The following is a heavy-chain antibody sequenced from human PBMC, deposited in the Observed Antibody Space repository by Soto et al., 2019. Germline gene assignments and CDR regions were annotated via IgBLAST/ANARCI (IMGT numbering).Heavy chain of an antibody. D-gene: IGHD3-10*01. Sequence: ASVKVSCKASGYTFTSYGISWVRQAPGQGFEWMGWISAYNGNTSYAEKLQGRVTMTTDTSTSTAYMELRSLRSDDTAVYYCAGGWFGEVVYYFDYWGQGTLVNVSS. CDR3: AGGWFGEVVYYFDY. V-gene: IGHV1-18*01. CDR1: GYTFTSYG. J-gene: IGHJ4*02. CDR2: ISAYNGNT.